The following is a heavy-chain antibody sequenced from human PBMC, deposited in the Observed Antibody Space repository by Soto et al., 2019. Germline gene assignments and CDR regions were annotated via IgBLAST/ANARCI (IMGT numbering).Heavy chain of an antibody. CDR3: AGGKGMEENYYYYGLDI. V-gene: IGHV1-3*01. J-gene: IGHJ6*02. Sequence: VASVQVSYKPSRYTFTTHSMHCVLQPPPQSLEWMGWINCGTGQTKHSQRFQGRVNITRDTTASTAYMELSSLRSEDTAVYYCAGGKGMEENYYYYGLDIWGQGTTVTVSS. D-gene: IGHD1-1*01. CDR2: INCGTGQT. CDR1: RYTFTTHS.